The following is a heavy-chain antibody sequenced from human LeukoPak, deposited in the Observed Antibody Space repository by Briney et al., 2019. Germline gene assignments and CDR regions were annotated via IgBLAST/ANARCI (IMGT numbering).Heavy chain of an antibody. J-gene: IGHJ6*03. CDR2: IYYSGST. CDR1: GASISSSSYY. Sequence: PSETLSLTCTVSGASISSSSYYWGWLRQPPGKGLEWIGSIYYSGSTYYNPSLKSRVTISVDTSKNQFSLKLSSVTAADTAVYYCARGAYQLPRLYYYYMDVWGKGTTVTGSS. D-gene: IGHD2-2*01. CDR3: ARGAYQLPRLYYYYMDV. V-gene: IGHV4-39*07.